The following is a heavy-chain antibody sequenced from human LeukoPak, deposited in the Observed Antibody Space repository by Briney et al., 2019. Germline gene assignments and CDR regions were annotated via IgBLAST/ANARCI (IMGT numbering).Heavy chain of an antibody. J-gene: IGHJ4*02. D-gene: IGHD3-22*01. V-gene: IGHV3-23*01. CDR1: GITLSNYG. CDR2: ISGSGGRT. CDR3: AKRGVVIRVILVGFHKEAYYFDS. Sequence: GVSLRLSCAVSGITLSNYGMSWVRQAPGKGLEWVAGISGSGGRTNYADSVKGRFTISRDNPKNTLYLQMNSLRVEDTAVYFCAKRGVVIRVILVGFHKEAYYFDSWGQGALVTVSS.